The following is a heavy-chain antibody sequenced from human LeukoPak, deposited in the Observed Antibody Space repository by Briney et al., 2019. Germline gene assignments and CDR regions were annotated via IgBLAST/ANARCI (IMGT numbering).Heavy chain of an antibody. CDR2: IYSGGST. V-gene: IGHV3-53*01. Sequence: GGSLRLSCAASGFTVSSNYMSWVRQAPGKGLEWVSVIYSGGSTYYADSVKGRFTISRDNSKNTLYLQMNSLRAEDTAVYYCARLTTVVTNHSDYWGQGTLVTVSS. J-gene: IGHJ4*02. CDR1: GFTVSSNY. CDR3: ARLTTVVTNHSDY. D-gene: IGHD4-23*01.